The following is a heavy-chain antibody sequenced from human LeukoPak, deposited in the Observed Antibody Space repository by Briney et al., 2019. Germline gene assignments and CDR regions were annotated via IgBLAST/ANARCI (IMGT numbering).Heavy chain of an antibody. Sequence: GGSMRLSCAASGFTVSSNYMSWVRQAPGKGLDWVSVIYSGGSTYYADSVKGRFTIFRDNSTNTLYLQMNSLRAEDTAVYYCARPGNYDAFDIWGQGTMVTVSS. D-gene: IGHD1-26*01. CDR1: GFTVSSNY. CDR2: IYSGGST. V-gene: IGHV3-53*01. J-gene: IGHJ3*02. CDR3: ARPGNYDAFDI.